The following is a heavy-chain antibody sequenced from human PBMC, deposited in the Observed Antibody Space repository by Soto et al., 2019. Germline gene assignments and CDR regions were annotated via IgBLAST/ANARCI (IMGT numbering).Heavy chain of an antibody. Sequence: EVQLLQSGGGLVQPGGSLRLSCAASGFTFGNYAMNWVRQAPGKGLEWVSSISGNSGNTYFAASVKGRFTISRDNSKNTLYLQLNSRRADDTAVYYCAKVPLSRRYFDSWGQGTMVTVSS. CDR1: GFTFGNYA. V-gene: IGHV3-23*01. D-gene: IGHD3-16*02. CDR2: ISGNSGNT. CDR3: AKVPLSRRYFDS. J-gene: IGHJ4*02.